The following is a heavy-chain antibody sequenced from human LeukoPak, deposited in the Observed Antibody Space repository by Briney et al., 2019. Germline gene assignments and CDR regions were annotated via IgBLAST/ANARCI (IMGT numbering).Heavy chain of an antibody. Sequence: TGGSLRLSCAASGFTFSNAWMSWVRQAPGKGLEWVGRIKSKTDGGTTDYAAPVKGRFTISRDDSKNTLYLQMNSLKTEDTAVYYCVTNCNRIYYYYYGMDVWGQGTTVTVSS. J-gene: IGHJ6*02. CDR2: IKSKTDGGTT. D-gene: IGHD1-1*01. CDR1: GFTFSNAW. CDR3: VTNCNRIYYYYYGMDV. V-gene: IGHV3-15*01.